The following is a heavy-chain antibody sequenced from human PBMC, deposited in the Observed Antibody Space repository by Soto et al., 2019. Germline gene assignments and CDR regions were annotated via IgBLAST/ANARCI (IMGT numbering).Heavy chain of an antibody. CDR2: IIPMLGTA. D-gene: IGHD3-10*01. Sequence: QVQLVQSGAEVKKPGSSVKVSCEASGGTFSSYSISWVRQAPGQGLEWMGGIIPMLGTANSAQKFQGRLTITADESTNTAYMELISLRSEDTAVYYCASLSGSGSDYPRYFAYWGQGTLVTVSS. J-gene: IGHJ4*02. V-gene: IGHV1-69*01. CDR3: ASLSGSGSDYPRYFAY. CDR1: GGTFSSYS.